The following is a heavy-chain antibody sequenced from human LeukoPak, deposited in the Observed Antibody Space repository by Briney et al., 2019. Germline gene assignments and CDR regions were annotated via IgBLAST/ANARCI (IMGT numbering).Heavy chain of an antibody. CDR1: GFTFSSYA. D-gene: IGHD4-11*01. CDR3: AKVAEAVTHYFYYYGMDV. CDR2: ISGSGGST. Sequence: GGSLRLSCAASGFTFSSYAISWVRQAPGKGLEWVSVISGSGGSTYYADSVKGRFTISRDNSKNTLSLQMNSLRAEDTAVYYCAKVAEAVTHYFYYYGMDVWGQGTTVTVSS. V-gene: IGHV3-23*01. J-gene: IGHJ6*02.